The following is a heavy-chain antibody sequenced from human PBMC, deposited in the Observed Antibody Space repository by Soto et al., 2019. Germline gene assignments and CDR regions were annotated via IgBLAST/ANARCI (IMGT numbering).Heavy chain of an antibody. CDR2: IYYSGST. CDR3: ARPNSGYILYYFDY. CDR1: GGSISSYY. V-gene: IGHV4-59*08. J-gene: IGHJ4*02. D-gene: IGHD5-12*01. Sequence: SETLSLTCTVSGGSISSYYWSWIRQPPGKGLEWNGNIYYSGSTNYNPSLKSRVTISVDTSKNQFSLKLSSVTAADTAVYYCARPNSGYILYYFDYWGQGTLVTVSS.